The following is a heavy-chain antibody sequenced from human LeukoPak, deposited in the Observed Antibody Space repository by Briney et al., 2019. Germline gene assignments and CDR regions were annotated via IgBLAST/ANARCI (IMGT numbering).Heavy chain of an antibody. J-gene: IGHJ6*02. D-gene: IGHD3-3*01. CDR2: ISSSSSTI. V-gene: IGHV3-48*02. Sequence: PGGSLRLSCAASGFTFSSYSMNWVRQALGKGLEWVSCISSSSSTIYYADSVKGRFTISRDNAKNSLYLQMNSLRDEDTAVYYCARNLHSSNDFWSGYYTGIDYYGMDFWGQGTTVTVSS. CDR3: ARNLHSSNDFWSGYYTGIDYYGMDF. CDR1: GFTFSSYS.